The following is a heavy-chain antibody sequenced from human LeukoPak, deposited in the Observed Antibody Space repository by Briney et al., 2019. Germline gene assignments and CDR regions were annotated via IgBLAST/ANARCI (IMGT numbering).Heavy chain of an antibody. J-gene: IGHJ4*02. CDR1: GGTFSSYA. V-gene: IGHV1-69*13. CDR3: ARGVIVGPTPFGY. Sequence: ASVKVSCKASGGTFSSYAISWVRQAPGQGLEWMGGIIPIFGTANYAQKFQGRVTITADESTSTAYMELSSLRTADTAVYYCARGVIVGPTPFGYWCQGTLVTVSS. D-gene: IGHD1-26*01. CDR2: IIPIFGTA.